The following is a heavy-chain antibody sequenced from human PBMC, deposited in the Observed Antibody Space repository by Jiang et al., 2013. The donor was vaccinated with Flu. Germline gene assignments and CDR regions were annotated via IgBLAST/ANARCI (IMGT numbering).Heavy chain of an antibody. D-gene: IGHD3-3*01. V-gene: IGHV1-69*04. Sequence: SGAEVKKPGSSVKVSCKASGGTFSSYGISWVRQAPGQGLEWMGRIIPILGIANYAQKFQGRVTITADKSTSTAYMELSSLRSEDTAVYYCARDQDPGSGYWYYYYGMDVWGKGTTVTVSS. CDR3: ARDQDPGSGYWYYYYGMDV. CDR1: GGTFSSYG. CDR2: IIPILGIA. J-gene: IGHJ6*04.